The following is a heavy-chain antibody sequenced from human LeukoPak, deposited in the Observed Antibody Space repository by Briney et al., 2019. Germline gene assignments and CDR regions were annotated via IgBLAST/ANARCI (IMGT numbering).Heavy chain of an antibody. J-gene: IGHJ6*03. CDR2: IRSKANSYAT. CDR3: TRGAGWGYYYYMDV. CDR1: GFTFSGSA. V-gene: IGHV3-73*01. Sequence: GGSLRLSCAASGFTFSGSAMHWLRQASGQGLEWGGRIRSKANSYATAYAASVKGRFTISRDDSNNTAYLQMNSLKTEDTAVYYCTRGAGWGYYYYMDVWGKGTTVTVSS. D-gene: IGHD1-26*01.